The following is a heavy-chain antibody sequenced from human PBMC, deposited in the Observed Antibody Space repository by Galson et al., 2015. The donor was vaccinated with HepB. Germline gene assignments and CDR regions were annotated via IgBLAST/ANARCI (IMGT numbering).Heavy chain of an antibody. V-gene: IGHV4-30-4*01. D-gene: IGHD3-22*01. Sequence: TLSLTCTVSGGSISSGDYYWSWIRQPPGKGLEWIGYIYYSGSTYYNPSLKSRVTISIDTSKNQFSLKLSSVTAADTAVYYCARDYYDSSGYYAFDIWGQGTMVTVSS. CDR2: IYYSGST. CDR1: GGSISSGDYY. CDR3: ARDYYDSSGYYAFDI. J-gene: IGHJ3*02.